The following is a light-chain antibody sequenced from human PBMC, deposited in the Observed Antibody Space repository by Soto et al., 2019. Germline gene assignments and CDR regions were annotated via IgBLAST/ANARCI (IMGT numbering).Light chain of an antibody. J-gene: IGLJ2*01. CDR3: QTYDSSLSAVV. CDR1: SSNIGAGYD. Sequence: QSVLTQPPSVSGDPGQRVTISCTGSSSNIGAGYDVHWYQQLPGTAPKLLIYGNSNRPSGVPYRLSGSKSGTTASLAITGRLAEEEDDYYYQTYDSSLSAVVFGGGTKLTVL. CDR2: GNS. V-gene: IGLV1-40*01.